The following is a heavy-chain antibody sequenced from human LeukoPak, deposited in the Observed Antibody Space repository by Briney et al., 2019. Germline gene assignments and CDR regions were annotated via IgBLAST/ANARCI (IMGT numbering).Heavy chain of an antibody. V-gene: IGHV3-21*01. D-gene: IGHD5-12*01. J-gene: IGHJ4*02. Sequence: GGSLRLSCAASGFTFSTYTMNWVRQAPGKGLEWVSSISASTSYINYADSVKGRFTISRDNAENYLYLQMNSLRAEDTAVYYCARDRGADYWGQGTLVTVSS. CDR3: ARDRGADY. CDR1: GFTFSTYT. CDR2: ISASTSYI.